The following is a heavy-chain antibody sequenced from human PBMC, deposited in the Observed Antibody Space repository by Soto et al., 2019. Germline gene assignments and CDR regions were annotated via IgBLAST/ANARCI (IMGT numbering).Heavy chain of an antibody. CDR1: GGSISSSSYY. CDR2: IYYSGST. Sequence: SETLSLTCTVSGGSISSSSYYWGWIRQPPGKGLEWIGSIYYSGSTYYNPSLKSRVTISVDTSKNQFSLKLSSVTAADTAVYYCARLSDTAMVTGYFDLWGRGTLVTVSS. V-gene: IGHV4-39*01. CDR3: ARLSDTAMVTGYFDL. D-gene: IGHD5-18*01. J-gene: IGHJ2*01.